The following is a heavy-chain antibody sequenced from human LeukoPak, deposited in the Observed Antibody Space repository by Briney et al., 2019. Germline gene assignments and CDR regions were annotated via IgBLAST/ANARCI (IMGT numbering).Heavy chain of an antibody. CDR3: AAYSSSYYYFDY. CDR1: GYTFTGYY. D-gene: IGHD6-6*01. V-gene: IGHV1-2*02. Sequence: ASVKVSCKASGYTFTGYYMHWVRQAPGQGLEWMGWINPNSGGTNYAQKFQGRVTMTRDTSISTAYMELSRLRSDDTAVYYCAAYSSSYYYFDYWGQGTLVTVSS. J-gene: IGHJ4*02. CDR2: INPNSGGT.